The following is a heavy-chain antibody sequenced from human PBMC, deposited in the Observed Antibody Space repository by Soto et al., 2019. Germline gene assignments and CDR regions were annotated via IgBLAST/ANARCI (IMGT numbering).Heavy chain of an antibody. D-gene: IGHD6-19*01. V-gene: IGHV3-23*01. CDR2: ISGSGGGA. J-gene: IGHJ3*01. CDR1: GFTFSNYA. Sequence: EVQLLESGGGLVRPGGSLRLSCAVSGFTFSNYAMNWVRQAPGKGLEWVSVISGSGGGAYYADSVQGRFTISRDNSKNTLYLQMNSLRAEDTAIYYGVREGSGWYSRGSFDFWGRGTMVTVSS. CDR3: VREGSGWYSRGSFDF.